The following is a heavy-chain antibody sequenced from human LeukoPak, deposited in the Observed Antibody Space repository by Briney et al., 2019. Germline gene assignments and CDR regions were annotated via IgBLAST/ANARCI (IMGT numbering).Heavy chain of an antibody. D-gene: IGHD2-21*01. CDR3: ARLWSDAFDI. J-gene: IGHJ3*02. CDR1: GGSISSGGYY. Sequence: SETLSLTCTVSGGSISSGGYYWSWIRQHPGKGLEWIGYIYYSGSTYYNPSPKSRVTISVDTSKNQFSLKLSSVTAADTAVYYCARLWSDAFDIWGQGTMVTVSS. V-gene: IGHV4-31*03. CDR2: IYYSGST.